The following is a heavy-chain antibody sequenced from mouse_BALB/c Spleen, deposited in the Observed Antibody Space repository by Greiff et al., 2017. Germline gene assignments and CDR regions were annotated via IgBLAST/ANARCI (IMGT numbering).Heavy chain of an antibody. CDR1: GFSLTSYD. V-gene: IGHV2-9-2*01. Sequence: VQGVESGPGLVAPSQSLSITCTVSGFSLTSYDISWIRQPPGKGLEWLGVIWTGGGTNYNSAFMSRLSISKDNSKSQVFLKMNSLQTDDTAIYYCVRDLEGNYAMDYWGQGTSVAVSS. CDR3: VRDLEGNYAMDY. CDR2: IWTGGGT. J-gene: IGHJ4*01. D-gene: IGHD2-14*01.